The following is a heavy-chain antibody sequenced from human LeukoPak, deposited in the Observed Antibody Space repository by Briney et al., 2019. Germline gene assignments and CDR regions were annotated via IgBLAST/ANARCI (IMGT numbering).Heavy chain of an antibody. CDR3: AALGSS. Sequence: GGPLRLSCAASGFTFSSYGMHWVRQAPGKGLEWVAVISYDGSNKYYADSVKGRFTISRDNSKNTLYLQMNSLRAEDTAVYYCAALGSSWGQGTLVTVSS. D-gene: IGHD7-27*01. CDR2: ISYDGSNK. J-gene: IGHJ5*02. V-gene: IGHV3-30*03. CDR1: GFTFSSYG.